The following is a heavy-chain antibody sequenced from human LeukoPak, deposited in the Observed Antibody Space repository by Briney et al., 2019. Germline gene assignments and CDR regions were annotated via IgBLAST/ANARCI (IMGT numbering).Heavy chain of an antibody. J-gene: IGHJ3*02. V-gene: IGHV4-39*07. CDR1: GGSLSISSYY. Sequence: SETLSPTSPVYGGSLSISSYYCGWIRDPPGKGLEWIGLIFYSGCTYYNPPLKSRVTISVDTSKNQFSLKQSSVTAADTAVYYCAREGRGYCSGGSCYSSFDIWGQGTMVTVSS. CDR3: AREGRGYCSGGSCYSSFDI. D-gene: IGHD2-15*01. CDR2: IFYSGCT.